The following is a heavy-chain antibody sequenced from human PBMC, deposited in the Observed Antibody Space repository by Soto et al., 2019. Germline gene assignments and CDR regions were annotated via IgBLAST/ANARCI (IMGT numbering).Heavy chain of an antibody. Sequence: GGSLRLSCAASGFTFSSYWMSWVRQAPGKGLEWVANIKQDGSEKYYVDSVKGRFTISRDNAKNSLYLQMNSLRAEDTAVYYCARDYCSGGSCYSYYYYGMDVWGQGTTVIVSS. V-gene: IGHV3-7*01. J-gene: IGHJ6*02. CDR2: IKQDGSEK. CDR1: GFTFSSYW. CDR3: ARDYCSGGSCYSYYYYGMDV. D-gene: IGHD2-15*01.